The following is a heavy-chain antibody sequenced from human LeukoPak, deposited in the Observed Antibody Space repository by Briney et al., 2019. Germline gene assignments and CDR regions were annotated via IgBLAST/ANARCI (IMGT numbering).Heavy chain of an antibody. D-gene: IGHD4-23*01. V-gene: IGHV4-38-2*02. Sequence: PSETLSLTGTVSGYSITSGYYWGWIRQPPGKGLEYIGFVYHTASTYYNPSLRSRVTMSVDTSKNQFTLNLTSVTAADTAVYFCARPVGSFSSKNWFDPWGQGTLVTVSS. CDR2: VYHTAST. J-gene: IGHJ5*02. CDR3: ARPVGSFSSKNWFDP. CDR1: GYSITSGYY.